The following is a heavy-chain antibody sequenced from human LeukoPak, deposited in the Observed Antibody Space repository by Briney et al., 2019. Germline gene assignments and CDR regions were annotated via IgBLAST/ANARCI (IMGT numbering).Heavy chain of an antibody. CDR2: IKQDGSEK. CDR3: ARGPRAQLERRGWFDP. Sequence: PGGSLRLSCAASGFTFSSHWMSWVRQAPGKGLEWVANIKQDGSEKYYVGSVKGRFTISRDNAKNSLYLQMNSLRAEDTAVYYCARGPRAQLERRGWFDPWGQGTLVTVSS. V-gene: IGHV3-7*01. CDR1: GFTFSSHW. J-gene: IGHJ5*02. D-gene: IGHD1-1*01.